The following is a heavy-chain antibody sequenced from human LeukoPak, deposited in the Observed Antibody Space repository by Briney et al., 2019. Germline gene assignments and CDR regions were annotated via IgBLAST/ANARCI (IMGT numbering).Heavy chain of an antibody. CDR1: GFTFNSYA. Sequence: GGSQRLSCAASGFTFNSYAMSWVRQAPGKGLEWVSAISGSGGSTYYADSVKGRFTISRDNSKNTLYLQMNSLRAEDTAVYYCAKASLRSVYIFDYWGQGTLVTVSS. CDR2: ISGSGGST. V-gene: IGHV3-23*01. J-gene: IGHJ4*02. D-gene: IGHD6-19*01. CDR3: AKASLRSVYIFDY.